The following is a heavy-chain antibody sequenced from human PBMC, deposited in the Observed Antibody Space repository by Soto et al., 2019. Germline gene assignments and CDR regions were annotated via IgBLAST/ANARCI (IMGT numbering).Heavy chain of an antibody. Sequence: NWIRQSPGKGLELIGSIYYSGATNYNPSLETRLTISKDTSKNQVVLTMTNMDPVDTATYYCARVMAPRYYYAMDVWGKGTTVTVSS. CDR2: IYYSGAT. D-gene: IGHD2-21*01. CDR3: ARVMAPRYYYAMDV. J-gene: IGHJ6*04. V-gene: IGHV2-70*10.